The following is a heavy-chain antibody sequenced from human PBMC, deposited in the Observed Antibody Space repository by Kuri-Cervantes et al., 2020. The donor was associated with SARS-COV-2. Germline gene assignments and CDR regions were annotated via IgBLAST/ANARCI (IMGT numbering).Heavy chain of an antibody. CDR1: GYSISSGYY. D-gene: IGHD6-6*01. CDR2: IYHSGST. CDR3: ARRGAGSSSAAFDI. V-gene: IGHV4-38-2*01. J-gene: IGHJ3*02. Sequence: SETLSLTCAVSGYSISSGYYWGWIRQPPGKGLEWIGSIYHSGSTYYNPSLKSRVTISVDTSKNQISLKLSSVTAADTAVHYCARRGAGSSSAAFDIWGQGTMVTVSS.